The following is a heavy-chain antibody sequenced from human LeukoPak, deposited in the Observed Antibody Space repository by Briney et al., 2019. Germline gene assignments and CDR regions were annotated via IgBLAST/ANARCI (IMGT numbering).Heavy chain of an antibody. J-gene: IGHJ4*02. CDR2: IYYSAST. V-gene: IGHV4-39*01. CDR3: ASSRELHRYDY. CDR1: GGSISSSGFY. D-gene: IGHD1-7*01. Sequence: PSETLSLTCTVSGGSISSSGFYWGWIRQPPGKGLEWIGSIYYSASTYYNPSLKSQVTMSVDTSKNQFSLKLSSVTAADTAVYYCASSRELHRYDYWGQGTLVTVSS.